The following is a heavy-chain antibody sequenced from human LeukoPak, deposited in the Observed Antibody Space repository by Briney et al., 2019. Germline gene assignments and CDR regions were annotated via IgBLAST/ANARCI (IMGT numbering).Heavy chain of an antibody. Sequence: GASVTVSCTASGYTFTSYAMHWVRQAPGQRLEWMGWINAGNGNTRYSQKFQGRVTITRDTSASTAYMELSSLRSEDTAVYYCARDSPYSGSYSFDYWGQGTLVTVSS. D-gene: IGHD1-26*01. CDR3: ARDSPYSGSYSFDY. CDR2: INAGNGNT. V-gene: IGHV1-3*01. CDR1: GYTFTSYA. J-gene: IGHJ4*02.